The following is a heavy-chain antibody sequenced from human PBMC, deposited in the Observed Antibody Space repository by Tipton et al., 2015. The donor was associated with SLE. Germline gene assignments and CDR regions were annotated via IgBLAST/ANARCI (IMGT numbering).Heavy chain of an antibody. Sequence: TLSLTCAVYGGSFSGYYWSWIRQPPGKGLEWIGEINDSGSTNYNPSLKSRVTISVDTSKNQFSLKLSSVTAADTAVYYCARLIAVVGFDYWGQGTLVTVSS. V-gene: IGHV4-34*01. CDR3: ARLIAVVGFDY. CDR1: GGSFSGYY. CDR2: INDSGST. J-gene: IGHJ4*02. D-gene: IGHD6-19*01.